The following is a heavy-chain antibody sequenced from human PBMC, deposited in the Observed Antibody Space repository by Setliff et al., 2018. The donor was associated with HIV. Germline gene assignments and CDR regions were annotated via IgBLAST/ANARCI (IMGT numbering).Heavy chain of an antibody. D-gene: IGHD5-18*01. CDR3: ARGGPGSSFGYDWFDP. CDR2: INPNGGST. J-gene: IGHJ5*02. Sequence: ASVKVSCKASGYTFTSYYVHFVRQAPGQGPEWMGIINPNGGSTNYAQKFEDRVAMTADTSTNNVHMYLSSLRSEDTAIYYCARGGPGSSFGYDWFDPWGQGTPVTSPQ. V-gene: IGHV1-46*01. CDR1: GYTFTSYY.